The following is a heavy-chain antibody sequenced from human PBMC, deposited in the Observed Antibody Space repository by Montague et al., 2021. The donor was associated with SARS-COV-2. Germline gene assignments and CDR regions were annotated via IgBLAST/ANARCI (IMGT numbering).Heavy chain of an antibody. V-gene: IGHV4-34*01. J-gene: IGHJ6*03. Sequence: SETLSLTCAVYGGSFSVYYWSWLRQSPRSGLEWIAEINHSGTANYNPSLKSRVSISADTSKNQFTLKLTSVTAADTAMYYCASTYGGNLGYYYYYMDVWGKGTTVTVSS. D-gene: IGHD4-23*01. CDR1: GGSFSVYY. CDR3: ASTYGGNLGYYYYYMDV. CDR2: INHSGTA.